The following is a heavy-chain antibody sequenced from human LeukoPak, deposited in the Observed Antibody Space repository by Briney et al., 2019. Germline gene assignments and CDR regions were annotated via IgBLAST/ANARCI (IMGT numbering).Heavy chain of an antibody. J-gene: IGHJ4*02. CDR3: ARDNSLPDY. D-gene: IGHD5-18*01. CDR1: GFTFSSYW. Sequence: GGSLRLSCAASGFTFSSYWMHWVRQAPGRGRVWVSRINSDGSTTDYADSVKCRFHISRETAKHTLYLQMNSLRAEDTAVYYCARDNSLPDYWGQGTLVTVTS. V-gene: IGHV3-74*01. CDR2: INSDGSTT.